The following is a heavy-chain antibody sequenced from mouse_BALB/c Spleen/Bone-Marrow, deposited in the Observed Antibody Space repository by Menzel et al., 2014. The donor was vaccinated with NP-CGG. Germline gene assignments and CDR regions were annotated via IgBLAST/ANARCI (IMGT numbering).Heavy chain of an antibody. CDR3: ARCYYGYAMDY. J-gene: IGHJ4*01. D-gene: IGHD1-1*01. Sequence: VQLQQSGPGLVAPSQSLSITCTISGFSLTSYGVHWVRQPPGEGLEWLVVIWSDGSTTYNSALKSRLSISKDNSKSQVFLKMNSLQTDDTAMYYCARCYYGYAMDYWGQGTSVTVSS. CDR2: IWSDGST. V-gene: IGHV2-6-1*01. CDR1: GFSLTSYG.